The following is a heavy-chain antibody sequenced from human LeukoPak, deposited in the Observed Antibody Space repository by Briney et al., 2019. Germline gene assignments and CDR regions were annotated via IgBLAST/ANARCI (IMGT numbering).Heavy chain of an antibody. Sequence: SETLSLTCTVSGGSISSSSYYWGWVRQPPGKGLEWIGSIYYSGSTYYNPSLKSRVTISVDTSKNQFSLKLSSVTAADTAVYYCASPYYYGPGSYYNGDYWGQGTLVTVSS. V-gene: IGHV4-39*01. J-gene: IGHJ4*02. CDR2: IYYSGST. D-gene: IGHD3-10*01. CDR3: ASPYYYGPGSYYNGDY. CDR1: GGSISSSSYY.